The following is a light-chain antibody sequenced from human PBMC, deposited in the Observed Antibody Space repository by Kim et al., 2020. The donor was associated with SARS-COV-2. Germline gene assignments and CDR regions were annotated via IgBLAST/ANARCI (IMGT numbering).Light chain of an antibody. Sequence: ASVGDRVTITCRVSQDISIYLAWYQQKPGKVPKLLIYAASTLQSGVPSRFSGSGSGTDFTLTISSLQPEDVATYYCQKYNNAPWTFGQGTKVDIK. CDR3: QKYNNAPWT. V-gene: IGKV1-27*01. CDR2: AAS. CDR1: QDISIY. J-gene: IGKJ1*01.